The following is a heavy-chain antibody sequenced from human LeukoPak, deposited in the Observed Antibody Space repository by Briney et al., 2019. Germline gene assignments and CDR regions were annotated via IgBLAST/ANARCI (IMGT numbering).Heavy chain of an antibody. CDR3: ASHCSSTSCGAFDI. D-gene: IGHD2-2*01. CDR2: IYYSGST. Sequence: SEALSLTCTVSGGSISSYYWSWIRQPPGKGLEWIGYIYYSGSTNYNPSLKSRVTISVDTSKNQFSLKLSSVTAADTAVYYCASHCSSTSCGAFDIWGQGTMVTASS. J-gene: IGHJ3*02. V-gene: IGHV4-59*01. CDR1: GGSISSYY.